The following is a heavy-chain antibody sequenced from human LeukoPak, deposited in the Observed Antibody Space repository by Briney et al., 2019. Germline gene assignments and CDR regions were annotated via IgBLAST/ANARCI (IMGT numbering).Heavy chain of an antibody. V-gene: IGHV4-39*01. CDR2: IYYSGTT. Sequence: PSETLSLTCTVSGGSISSSSYYWGWIRQPPGKGLEWIGSIYYSGTTYYNPALKSRVTISVDTSKNRFSLKLSSVTAADTAMYYCARLRIAAAVDYWGQGTLVTVSS. J-gene: IGHJ4*02. CDR1: GGSISSSSYY. D-gene: IGHD6-13*01. CDR3: ARLRIAAAVDY.